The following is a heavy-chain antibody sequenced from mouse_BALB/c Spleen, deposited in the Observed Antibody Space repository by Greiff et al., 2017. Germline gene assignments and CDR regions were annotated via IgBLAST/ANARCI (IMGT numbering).Heavy chain of an antibody. CDR3: ARGDGYYALFAY. V-gene: IGHV1S126*01. Sequence: VKLQESGPQLVRPGASVKISCKASGYSFTSYWMHWVKQRPGQGLEWIGMIDPSDSETRLNQKFKDKATLTVDKSSSTAYMQLSSPTSEDSAVYYCARGDGYYALFAYWGQGTLVTVSA. D-gene: IGHD2-3*01. J-gene: IGHJ3*01. CDR1: GYSFTSYW. CDR2: IDPSDSET.